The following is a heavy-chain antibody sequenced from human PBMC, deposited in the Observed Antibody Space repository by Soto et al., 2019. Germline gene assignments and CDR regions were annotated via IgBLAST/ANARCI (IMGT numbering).Heavy chain of an antibody. J-gene: IGHJ6*02. V-gene: IGHV4-34*01. CDR3: ARGFSGSRQGYYYGMDV. Sequence: SETLPLTCAVYGGSFSGYYWIWLRQPQGKGLEWIGEINHSGSTNYNPSLKSRVTISVDTSKNQFSLKLSSVTAADTAVYYCARGFSGSRQGYYYGMDVWGQGTTVTVSS. CDR2: INHSGST. D-gene: IGHD1-26*01. CDR1: GGSFSGYY.